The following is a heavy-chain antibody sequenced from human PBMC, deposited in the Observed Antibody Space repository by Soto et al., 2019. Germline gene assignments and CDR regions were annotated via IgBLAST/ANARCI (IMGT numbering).Heavy chain of an antibody. Sequence: QVQLVQSGAEVKKPGASVKVSCKASGYTFTSYYMHWVRQAPGQGLEWMGIINPRGGSTSYAQKFQGRVTMARDTSTSTVYMELSSLRSEDTAVYYCARGRELVAPYYGMDVWGQGTTVTVSS. D-gene: IGHD6-6*01. V-gene: IGHV1-46*01. CDR2: INPRGGST. CDR1: GYTFTSYY. CDR3: ARGRELVAPYYGMDV. J-gene: IGHJ6*02.